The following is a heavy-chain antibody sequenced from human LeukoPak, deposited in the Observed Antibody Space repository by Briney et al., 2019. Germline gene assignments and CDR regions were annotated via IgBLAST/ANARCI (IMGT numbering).Heavy chain of an antibody. CDR2: IRYDGSNK. CDR3: ARGLRIQLWLPNWFDP. Sequence: GGSLRLSCAASGFTFSSYGMHWVRQGPGKGLEWVAFIRYDGSNKYHADSVKGRFTISRDNSKNTLYLQMNSLRAEDTAVYYCARGLRIQLWLPNWFDPWGQGTLVTVSS. D-gene: IGHD5-18*01. J-gene: IGHJ5*02. V-gene: IGHV3-30*02. CDR1: GFTFSSYG.